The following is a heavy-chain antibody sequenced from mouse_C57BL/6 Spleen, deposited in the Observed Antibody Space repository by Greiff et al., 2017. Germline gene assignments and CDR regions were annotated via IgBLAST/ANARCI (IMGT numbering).Heavy chain of an antibody. V-gene: IGHV1-50*01. CDR3: ARSHYYGGSSFAY. CDR2: IDPSDSYT. Sequence: QVQLQQPGAELVKPGASVKLSCKASGYTFTSYWMQWVNQRPGQGLEWIGEIDPSDSYTNYNQKFKGKATLTVDTSSSTAYMQLSSLTSEDSAVYYCARSHYYGGSSFAYWGQGTLVTVSA. J-gene: IGHJ3*01. CDR1: GYTFTSYW. D-gene: IGHD1-1*01.